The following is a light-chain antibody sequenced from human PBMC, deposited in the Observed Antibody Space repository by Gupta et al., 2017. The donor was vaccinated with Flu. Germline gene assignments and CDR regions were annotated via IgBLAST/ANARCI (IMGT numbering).Light chain of an antibody. J-gene: IGKJ4*01. CDR2: DTS. CDR3: QQRSKWPLT. Sequence: EIVLTQSPTTLSLSPGEGATLSCRASQSVFSALAWYQQKPGQAPRLLIYDTSNRATGIPARFSGSGSGTDFTLTISSLEPEDFAVYYCQQRSKWPLTFGGGTKVEIK. CDR1: QSVFSA. V-gene: IGKV3-11*01.